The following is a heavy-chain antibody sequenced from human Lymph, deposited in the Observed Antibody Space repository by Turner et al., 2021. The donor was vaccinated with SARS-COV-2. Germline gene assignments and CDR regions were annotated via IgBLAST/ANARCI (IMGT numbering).Heavy chain of an antibody. D-gene: IGHD6-13*01. CDR2: IYSGGTT. V-gene: IGHV3-53*01. Sequence: EVQLVEAGGGLIQPGGSLSLSCAASGMSVSRNYMNWVRQARGKGLGWVSVIYSGGTTYYADSVKGRFTISRDNSKNTLYLQMNSLRVEDTAVYYCARDLGTYGMDVWGQGTTVTVSS. CDR1: GMSVSRNY. CDR3: ARDLGTYGMDV. J-gene: IGHJ6*02.